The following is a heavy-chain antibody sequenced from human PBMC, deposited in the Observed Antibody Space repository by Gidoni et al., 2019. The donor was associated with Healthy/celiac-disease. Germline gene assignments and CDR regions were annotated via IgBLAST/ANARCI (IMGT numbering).Heavy chain of an antibody. CDR2: IYYSGST. CDR3: ARGIGYCSSTSCYTVYGMDV. Sequence: QLQLQESGPGLVKPSETLSLTCTVSGGSLSSRSYYWGWIRQPPGKGLEWIGSIYYSGSTYYNPSLKSRVTISVDTSKNQFSLKLSSVTAADTAVYYCARGIGYCSSTSCYTVYGMDVWGQGTTVTVSS. V-gene: IGHV4-39*07. J-gene: IGHJ6*02. D-gene: IGHD2-2*02. CDR1: GGSLSSRSYY.